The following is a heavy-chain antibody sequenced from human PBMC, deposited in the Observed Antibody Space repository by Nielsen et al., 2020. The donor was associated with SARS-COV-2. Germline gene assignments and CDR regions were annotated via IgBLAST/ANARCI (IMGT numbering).Heavy chain of an antibody. CDR1: GYSFTSYW. Sequence: GESLKISCKGSGYSFTSYWISWVRQMPGKGLEWMGRIDPSDSYTNYSPSFQGHVTISADKSISTAYLQWSSLKASDTAMYYCARLFTDIVVVPAAKGTNWFDPWDQGTLVTVSS. V-gene: IGHV5-10-1*01. CDR2: IDPSDSYT. D-gene: IGHD2-2*01. J-gene: IGHJ5*02. CDR3: ARLFTDIVVVPAAKGTNWFDP.